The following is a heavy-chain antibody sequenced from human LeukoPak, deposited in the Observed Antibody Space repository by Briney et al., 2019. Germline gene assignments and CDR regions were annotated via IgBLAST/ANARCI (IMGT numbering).Heavy chain of an antibody. J-gene: IGHJ4*02. CDR3: ARAPPYCGGDCYPDY. V-gene: IGHV1-18*01. D-gene: IGHD2-21*02. CDR2: ISAYNGNT. Sequence: ASVKVSCKASGYTFTSYGISWVRQAPGQGLEWMGWISAYNGNTNYAQKLQGRVTMTTDTSTSTAYMELRSLRSDDTAVYYCARAPPYCGGDCYPDYWGQGTLVTVSS. CDR1: GYTFTSYG.